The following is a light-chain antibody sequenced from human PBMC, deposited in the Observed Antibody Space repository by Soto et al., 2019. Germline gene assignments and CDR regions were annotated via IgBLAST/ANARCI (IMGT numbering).Light chain of an antibody. CDR1: QTISSW. Sequence: DIQMTQSPSTLSGSVGDRVTITCRASQTISSWLAWYQQKPGKAPKLLIYKASTLKSGVPSRFSGSGSGTGFTLTISSLQPDDFATYYCQHYTSYSEAFGQGTKVDI. CDR3: QHYTSYSEA. CDR2: KAS. J-gene: IGKJ1*01. V-gene: IGKV1-5*03.